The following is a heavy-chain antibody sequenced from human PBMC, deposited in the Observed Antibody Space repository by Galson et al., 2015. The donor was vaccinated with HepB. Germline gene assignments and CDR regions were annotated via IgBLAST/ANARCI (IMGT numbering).Heavy chain of an antibody. V-gene: IGHV3-48*03. J-gene: IGHJ4*02. CDR2: ISSSGSTI. Sequence: SLRLSCAASGFTFSSYEMNWVRQAPGKGLEWVSYISSSGSTIYYADSVKGRFTISRDNAKNSLYLQMNSLRAEDTAVYYCAVYGSGSYYNDYWGQGTLVTVSS. D-gene: IGHD3-10*01. CDR3: AVYGSGSYYNDY. CDR1: GFTFSSYE.